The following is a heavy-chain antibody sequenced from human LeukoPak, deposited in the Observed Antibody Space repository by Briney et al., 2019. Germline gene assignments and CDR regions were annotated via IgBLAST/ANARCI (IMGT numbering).Heavy chain of an antibody. CDR2: INPNSGGT. CDR3: ARVPTYYDILTGYPKRGNYFDY. Sequence: ASVKVSCKASGYTFTGYYMHWVRQAPGQGLEWMGWINPNSGGTNYAQKFQGRVTMTRDTSISKAYMELSRLRSDDTAVYYCARVPTYYDILTGYPKRGNYFDYWGQGTLVTVSS. D-gene: IGHD3-9*01. CDR1: GYTFTGYY. V-gene: IGHV1-2*02. J-gene: IGHJ4*02.